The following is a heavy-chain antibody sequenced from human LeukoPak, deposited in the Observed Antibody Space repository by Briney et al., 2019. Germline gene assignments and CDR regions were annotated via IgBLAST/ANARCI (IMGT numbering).Heavy chain of an antibody. V-gene: IGHV3-23*01. CDR3: VRDGYPDAFDI. CDR1: GFTFSSYA. CDR2: ISGSGGST. D-gene: IGHD5-12*01. J-gene: IGHJ3*02. Sequence: PGGSLRLSCAASGFTFSSYAMSWVRQAPGKGLEWVSAISGSGGSTYYADSVKGRFTISRDNAKNSLYLQMNSLRAEDTAVYYCVRDGYPDAFDIWGQGTMVTVSS.